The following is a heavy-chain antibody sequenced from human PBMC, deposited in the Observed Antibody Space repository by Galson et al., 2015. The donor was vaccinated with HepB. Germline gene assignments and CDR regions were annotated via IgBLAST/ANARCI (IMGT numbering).Heavy chain of an antibody. V-gene: IGHV3-30*04. Sequence: SLRLSCAASGFTFSSSAMHWVRQAPGKGLEWVAVISYDGSNKYYADSVKGRFTISRDDSKNTLYLQMNSLRAEDTAVYYCARPNGGAYSNYYYGMDIWGQGTTVTVSS. J-gene: IGHJ6*02. D-gene: IGHD4-11*01. CDR1: GFTFSSSA. CDR3: ARPNGGAYSNYYYGMDI. CDR2: ISYDGSNK.